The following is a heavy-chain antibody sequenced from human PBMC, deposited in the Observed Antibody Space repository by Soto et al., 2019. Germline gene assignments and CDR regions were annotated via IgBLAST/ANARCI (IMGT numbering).Heavy chain of an antibody. CDR3: AKESVPYYDVLTGYLDY. CDR2: ITGSGDRT. V-gene: IGHV3-23*01. J-gene: IGHJ4*02. D-gene: IGHD3-9*01. CDR1: GFTFSNYA. Sequence: GSLRLSCAASGFTFSNYALSWVRQAPGKGLEWVSAITGSGDRTYYADSVKGRLTISRDNSKNTLYLQMDSLRAEDTAVYYCAKESVPYYDVLTGYLDYWGQGTLVTVSS.